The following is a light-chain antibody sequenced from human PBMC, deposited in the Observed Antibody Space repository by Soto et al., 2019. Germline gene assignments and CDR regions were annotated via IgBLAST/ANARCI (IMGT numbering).Light chain of an antibody. CDR2: KAS. V-gene: IGKV1-5*03. Sequence: DIQMTQSPSTLSASVGDRVTLTCRASQSISSWLAWYQQKPGKAPKLLIYKASSLESGVPSRFSGGGSGTDFTLTISSLQPDDFATYYCQQYNSYSYTFGQGTKLQIK. CDR1: QSISSW. J-gene: IGKJ2*01. CDR3: QQYNSYSYT.